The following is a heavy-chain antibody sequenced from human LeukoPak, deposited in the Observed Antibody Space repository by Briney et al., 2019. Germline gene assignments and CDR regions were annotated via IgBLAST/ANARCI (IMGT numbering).Heavy chain of an antibody. D-gene: IGHD6-13*01. J-gene: IGHJ3*02. V-gene: IGHV3-30*03. CDR2: LSYDGTKE. CDR3: ARPPTSSWLEYVVGGTGGTFDI. CDR1: GFTFSSYG. Sequence: PGGSLRLSCAASGFTFSSYGMHWVRQAPGKGLEWVAVLSYDGTKEYYADSVKGRFTISRDNSKNTLYLQMNSLRAEDTAVYYCARPPTSSWLEYVVGGTGGTFDIWGQGTMVTVSS.